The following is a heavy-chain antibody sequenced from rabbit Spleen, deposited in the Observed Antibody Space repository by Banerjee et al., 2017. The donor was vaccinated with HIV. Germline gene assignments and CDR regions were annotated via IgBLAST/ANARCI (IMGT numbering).Heavy chain of an antibody. CDR3: ARDNGSGDYIDGYFNL. J-gene: IGHJ4*01. CDR2: IYTGNIKT. Sequence: QEQLVESGGGLVQPEGSLTLNCNASGFSFSRGYDMCWVRQAPGRGLEWIGCIYTGNIKTYYASWAKGRFTLSKSSSTTVDLKMTSLTAADTATYFCARDNGSGDYIDGYFNLWGPGTLVTVS. CDR1: GFSFSRGYD. D-gene: IGHD1-1*01. V-gene: IGHV1S45*01.